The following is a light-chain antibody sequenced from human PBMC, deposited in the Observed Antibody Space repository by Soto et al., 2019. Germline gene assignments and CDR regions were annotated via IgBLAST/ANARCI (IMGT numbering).Light chain of an antibody. Sequence: EIVMTQSPATLSVSPGERSNIYCRASQSVSSNLAWYQQKPGQAPRLLIYGASTRATGIPARFSGSGSGTEFTLTISSLQSEDFAVYYCQQYAGSPWTCGQGNKGDIK. CDR2: GAS. J-gene: IGKJ1*01. V-gene: IGKV3-15*01. CDR3: QQYAGSPWT. CDR1: QSVSSN.